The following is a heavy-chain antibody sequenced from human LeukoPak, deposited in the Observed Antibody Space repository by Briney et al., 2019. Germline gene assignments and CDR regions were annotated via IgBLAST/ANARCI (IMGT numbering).Heavy chain of an antibody. D-gene: IGHD1-26*01. CDR2: ISGSGGST. V-gene: IGHV3-23*01. CDR3: ANPSGSYDY. Sequence: GGSLRLFCAASGFTFSSYAMSWVRQAPGKGLEWVSAISGSGGSTYYAGSVKGRFTISRDNSKNTLYLQMNSLRAEDTAVYYCANPSGSYDYWGQGTLVTVSS. J-gene: IGHJ4*02. CDR1: GFTFSSYA.